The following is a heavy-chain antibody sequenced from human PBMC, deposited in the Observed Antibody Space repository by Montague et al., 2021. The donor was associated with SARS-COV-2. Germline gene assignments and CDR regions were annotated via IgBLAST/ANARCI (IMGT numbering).Heavy chain of an antibody. V-gene: IGHV4-39*01. J-gene: IGHJ5*02. CDR2: IDYSGST. CDR1: GGSISSSSNY. Sequence: SETLSLTCTVSGGSISSSSNYWGWIRQPPGKGLEWIGGIDYSGSTYYXSSLKSRVTISVDTSKNQFSLKLNSVTAADTAVYYCARLVWFGELSSENWFDPWGQGTLVTVSS. D-gene: IGHD3-10*01. CDR3: ARLVWFGELSSENWFDP.